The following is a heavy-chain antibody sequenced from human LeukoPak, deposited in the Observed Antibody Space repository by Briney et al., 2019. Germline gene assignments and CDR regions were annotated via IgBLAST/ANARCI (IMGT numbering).Heavy chain of an antibody. CDR3: AKDSRGDWFYYFDY. D-gene: IGHD2/OR15-2a*01. Sequence: PGGSLRLSCAASGFTFSSYAMSWVRQAPGKGLEWVSAISGSGGSTYYAGSVKGRFTISRDKSKNTLYLQMNSLRAEDTAVYYCAKDSRGDWFYYFDYWGQGTLVTVSS. CDR1: GFTFSSYA. V-gene: IGHV3-23*01. J-gene: IGHJ4*02. CDR2: ISGSGGST.